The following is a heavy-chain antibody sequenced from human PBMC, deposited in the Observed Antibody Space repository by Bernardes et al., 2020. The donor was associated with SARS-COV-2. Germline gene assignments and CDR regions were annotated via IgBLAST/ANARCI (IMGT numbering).Heavy chain of an antibody. CDR2: ISSNGGST. J-gene: IGHJ4*02. V-gene: IGHV3-64D*06. CDR3: VKDLTTVADNYFDY. CDR1: GFTFSSYF. D-gene: IGHD4-17*01. Sequence: GGSLRLSCSASGFTFSSYFMYWVRQAPGKVLEYVSTISSNGGSTYYADSVTGRFTISRDNSKNTLYLQMSSLRAEDTAVYYCVKDLTTVADNYFDYWGQGTLVTVSS.